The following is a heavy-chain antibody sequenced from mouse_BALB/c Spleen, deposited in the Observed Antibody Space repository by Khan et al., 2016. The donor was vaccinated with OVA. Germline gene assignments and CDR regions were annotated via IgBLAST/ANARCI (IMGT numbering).Heavy chain of an antibody. CDR1: GYTFTSYY. V-gene: IGHV1S81*02. CDR2: INPSNGGT. D-gene: IGHD2-1*01. Sequence: LVESGAELVKPGASVRLSWKASGYTFTSYYLYWVKQRSGQGLEWIGDINPSNGGTNFNEKFKNKVTLTVDKSSSTAYMQLSSLTSEDSAVYYCTRSGYGTFAYWGQGTLVTVSA. J-gene: IGHJ3*01. CDR3: TRSGYGTFAY.